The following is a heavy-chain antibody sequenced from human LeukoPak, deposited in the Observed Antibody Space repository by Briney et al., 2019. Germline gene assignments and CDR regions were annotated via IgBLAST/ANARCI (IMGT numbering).Heavy chain of an antibody. J-gene: IGHJ4*02. CDR3: TRGILDDSADYDSFDY. CDR2: INTDGSGT. D-gene: IGHD4-17*01. Sequence: PGGSLRLSCAASGFTFSSYWMHWVRQAPGKGLVWVSRINTDGSGTRHADSVKGRFTMSRDNAKNTVYLQMNSLRAEDTAVYYCTRGILDDSADYDSFDYWGQGTLVTVSS. V-gene: IGHV3-74*01. CDR1: GFTFSSYW.